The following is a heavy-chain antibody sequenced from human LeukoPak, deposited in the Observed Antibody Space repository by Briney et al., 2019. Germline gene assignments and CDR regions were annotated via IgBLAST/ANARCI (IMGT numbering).Heavy chain of an antibody. D-gene: IGHD2-15*01. Sequence: ASVKVSCKASGYTFTSYGISWVRQAPGQGLEWMGWISAYNGNTNYAQKLQGRVTMTTDTSTSTAYMELSSLRSEDTAVYYCARDWMLGYCSGGSCYLDAFDIWGQGTMVTVSS. CDR3: ARDWMLGYCSGGSCYLDAFDI. CDR1: GYTFTSYG. J-gene: IGHJ3*02. CDR2: ISAYNGNT. V-gene: IGHV1-18*01.